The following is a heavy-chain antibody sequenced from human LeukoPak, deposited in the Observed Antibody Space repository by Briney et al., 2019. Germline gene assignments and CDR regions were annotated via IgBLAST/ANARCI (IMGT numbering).Heavy chain of an antibody. CDR1: GYTFTTYG. Sequence: ASVKVSCKASGYTFTTYGISWVRQAPGQGLEWMGWISAYNGHTNYAQKLQGRVTMTTDASTTTAYMELRSLRSDDTAVYYCVRDGHRLYDYYYYYMDVWGKGTTATISS. D-gene: IGHD2-2*02. CDR2: ISAYNGHT. J-gene: IGHJ6*03. V-gene: IGHV1-18*01. CDR3: VRDGHRLYDYYYYYMDV.